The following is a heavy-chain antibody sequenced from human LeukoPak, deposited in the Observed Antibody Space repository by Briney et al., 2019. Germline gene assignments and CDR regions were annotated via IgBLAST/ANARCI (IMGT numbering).Heavy chain of an antibody. J-gene: IGHJ4*02. CDR1: GFTFGSYV. Sequence: GGSLRLSCAASGFTFGSYVMSWVRQAPGKGLEWVSGISGSGGRTYNADSVKGRFTISRDNSKNTLYLQMNSLRAEDTAVYYCASFLPVRNVDYWGQGTLVTVSS. D-gene: IGHD1-14*01. CDR3: ASFLPVRNVDY. CDR2: ISGSGGRT. V-gene: IGHV3-23*01.